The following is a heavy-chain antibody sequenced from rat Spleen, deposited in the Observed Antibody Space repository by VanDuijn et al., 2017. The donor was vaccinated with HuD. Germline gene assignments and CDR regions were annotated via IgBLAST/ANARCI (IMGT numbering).Heavy chain of an antibody. Sequence: EVQLVETGGSLVQPGKSLKLTCATSGFTFSYAWMHWVRQFPEKRLEWVARIKAKSNNYATDYTESVKGRFTISRDDSKSSIYLQMNNLKEEDTAIYYCASYDWGQGVMVTVSS. CDR3: ASYD. CDR2: IKAKSNNYAT. CDR1: GFTFSYAW. V-gene: IGHV6-6*01. J-gene: IGHJ2*01. D-gene: IGHD1-7*01.